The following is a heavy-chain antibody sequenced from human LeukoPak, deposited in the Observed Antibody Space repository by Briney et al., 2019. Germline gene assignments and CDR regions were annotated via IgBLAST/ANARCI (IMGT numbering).Heavy chain of an antibody. J-gene: IGHJ5*02. CDR1: GGSFSGYY. V-gene: IGHV4-34*01. CDR2: INHSGST. D-gene: IGHD6-13*01. Sequence: SETLSLTCAVYGGSFSGYYWSWIRQPPGKGLEWIGEINHSGSTNYNPSLKGRVTISVDTSKNQFSLKLSSVTAADTAVYYSARVNSSSWYFDPWGQGTLVTVSS. CDR3: ARVNSSSWYFDP.